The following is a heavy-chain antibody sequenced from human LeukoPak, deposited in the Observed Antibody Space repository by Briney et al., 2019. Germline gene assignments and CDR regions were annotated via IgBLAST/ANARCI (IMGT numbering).Heavy chain of an antibody. J-gene: IGHJ4*02. CDR2: FDPEDGET. CDR1: GYTLTELS. Sequence: ASVKVSCKVSGYTLTELSMHWVRQAPGKGFEWMGGFDPEDGETIYAQKFQGRVTMTEDTSTDTAYMELSSLRSEDTAVYYCATAFGLRFLEWLLYDYWGQGTLVTVSS. CDR3: ATAFGLRFLEWLLYDY. V-gene: IGHV1-24*01. D-gene: IGHD3-3*01.